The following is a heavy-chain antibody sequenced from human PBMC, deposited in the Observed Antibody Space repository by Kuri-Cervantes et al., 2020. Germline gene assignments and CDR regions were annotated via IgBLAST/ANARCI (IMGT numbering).Heavy chain of an antibody. CDR3: AKGSARGYVYYFDN. D-gene: IGHD3-22*01. CDR2: ISWNSGSI. J-gene: IGHJ4*02. V-gene: IGHV3-9*01. Sequence: WIRQSPGQGLEWVSGISWNSGSIGYADSVKGRFIISRDNTKNSLSLQMKSLTVDDTAFYYCAKGSARGYVYYFDNWGQGTLVTVSS.